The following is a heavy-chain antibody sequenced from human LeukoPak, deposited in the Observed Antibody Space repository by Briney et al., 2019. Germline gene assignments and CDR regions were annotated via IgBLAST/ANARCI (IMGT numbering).Heavy chain of an antibody. Sequence: ASVKVSRKASGYTFTSYYMHWVRQAPGQGLEWMGIINPSGGSTSYAQKFQGRVTMTRDMSTRTVYMELSSLRSEDTAVYYCARGRKSPSMNNYYDSSGYPGNFDYWGQGTLVTVSS. D-gene: IGHD3-22*01. J-gene: IGHJ4*02. CDR3: ARGRKSPSMNNYYDSSGYPGNFDY. V-gene: IGHV1-46*01. CDR2: INPSGGST. CDR1: GYTFTSYY.